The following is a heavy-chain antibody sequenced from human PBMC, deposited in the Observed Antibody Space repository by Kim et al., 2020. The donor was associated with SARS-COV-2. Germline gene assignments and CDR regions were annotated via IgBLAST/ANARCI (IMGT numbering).Heavy chain of an antibody. CDR2: IRSKAYGGTT. CDR3: TRVSGRFLEKKFDY. V-gene: IGHV3-49*04. J-gene: IGHJ4*02. CDR1: GFTFGDYA. D-gene: IGHD3-3*01. Sequence: GGSLRLSCTASGFTFGDYAMSWVRQAPGKGLEWVGFIRSKAYGGTTEYAASVKGRFTISSDDSKSIAYLQMNSLKTEDTAVYYCTRVSGRFLEKKFDYWGQGTLVTVSS.